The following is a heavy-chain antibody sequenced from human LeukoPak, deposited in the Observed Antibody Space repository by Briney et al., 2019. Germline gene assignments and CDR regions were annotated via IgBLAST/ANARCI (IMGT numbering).Heavy chain of an antibody. V-gene: IGHV3-23*01. D-gene: IGHD6-13*01. CDR3: AKGPYAGTFSGFDY. CDR2: ISGSGGST. CDR1: GFTFSSYG. J-gene: IGHJ4*02. Sequence: GGSLRLSCAASGFTFSSYGMSWVRQAPGKGLEWVSAISGSGGSTYYADSVKGRFTISRDNSKNTLYLQMNSLRAEDTAVYYCAKGPYAGTFSGFDYWGQGTLVTVSS.